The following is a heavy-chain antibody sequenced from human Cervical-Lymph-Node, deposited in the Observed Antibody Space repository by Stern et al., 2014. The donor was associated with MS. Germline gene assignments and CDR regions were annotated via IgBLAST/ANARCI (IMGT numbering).Heavy chain of an antibody. CDR1: RGSISSYY. CDR3: ARDKASGWYDY. Sequence: QVQLQESGPGLVKPSETLSLTCTVSRGSISSYYWSWIRQPPGKGLEWIGYIYYSGSTNYNPSLKSRVTISVDTSKNQFSLKLSSVTAADTAVYYCARDKASGWYDYWGQGTLVTVSS. CDR2: IYYSGST. V-gene: IGHV4-59*01. D-gene: IGHD6-19*01. J-gene: IGHJ4*02.